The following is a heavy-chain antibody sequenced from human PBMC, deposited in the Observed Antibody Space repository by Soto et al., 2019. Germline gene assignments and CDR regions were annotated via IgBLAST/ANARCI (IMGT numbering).Heavy chain of an antibody. D-gene: IGHD3-22*01. Sequence: QVQLVQSGAEVKKPGSSVKVSCKASGGTFSSYAISWVRQAPGQGLEWMGGIIPIFGTATYAQKFQGRVTITADTSTSTAYMERSSLRSEYTAVYYCARALAGSGYFGALLGAFDIWGQGTMVTVSS. CDR2: IIPIFGTA. CDR1: GGTFSSYA. J-gene: IGHJ3*02. V-gene: IGHV1-69*06. CDR3: ARALAGSGYFGALLGAFDI.